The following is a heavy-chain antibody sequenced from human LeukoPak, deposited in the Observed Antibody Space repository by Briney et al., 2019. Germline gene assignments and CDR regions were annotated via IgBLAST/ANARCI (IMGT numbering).Heavy chain of an antibody. V-gene: IGHV3-74*01. CDR3: ARGTISSYYYGSGSYYSDY. Sequence: GGSLRLSCAASGFTFSSYWMHWVRQAPGKGLVWVSRINSDGSSTSYADSVKGRFTISRDNAKNTLYLQMNSLRAEDTAVYYCARGTISSYYYGSGSYYSDYWGQGTLVTVSS. D-gene: IGHD3-10*01. J-gene: IGHJ4*02. CDR2: INSDGSST. CDR1: GFTFSSYW.